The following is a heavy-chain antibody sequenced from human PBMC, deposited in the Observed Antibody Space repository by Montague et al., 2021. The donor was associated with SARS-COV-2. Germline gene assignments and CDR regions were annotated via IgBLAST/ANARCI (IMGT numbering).Heavy chain of an antibody. CDR1: GGSISSSSYY. Sequence: SETLSLTCTVSGGSISSSSYYWGWIRQPPGKGLEWIGSIYYSGSTYYNPSLKSRVTISVDTSKNQFSLKLSSVTAADTAVYYCATVRSRGWESDYYYYGMDVWGQGTTVTVSS. CDR2: IYYSGST. D-gene: IGHD6-19*01. J-gene: IGHJ6*02. V-gene: IGHV4-39*01. CDR3: ATVRSRGWESDYYYYGMDV.